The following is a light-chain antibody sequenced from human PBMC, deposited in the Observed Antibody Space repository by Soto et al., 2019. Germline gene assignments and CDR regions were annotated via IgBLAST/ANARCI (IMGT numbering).Light chain of an antibody. CDR3: CSSTSSNTYV. CDR2: DVS. J-gene: IGLJ1*01. V-gene: IGLV2-14*01. Sequence: QSALTQPASVSGSPGQSITISCTGTSSDVGGYTYVSWYQQHPGKAPKLMIYDVSYRPSGVSNRFSGSKSGNTASLSISGLQAEDEAEYYCCSSTSSNTYVLGTGTKVTVL. CDR1: SSDVGGYTY.